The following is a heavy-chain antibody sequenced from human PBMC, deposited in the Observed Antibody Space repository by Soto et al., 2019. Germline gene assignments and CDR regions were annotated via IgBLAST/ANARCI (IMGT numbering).Heavy chain of an antibody. CDR2: ISAYNGNT. D-gene: IGHD2-2*01. V-gene: IGHV1-18*04. CDR1: GYTFTSYG. J-gene: IGHJ6*02. Sequence: QVQLVQSGAEVKKPGASVTVSCKASGYTFTSYGISWVRQAPGQGLEWMGWISAYNGNTNYAQKLQGRVTMTTDTSTSTAYMELRSLRSDDTAVYYCARDLLYCSSTSCPPAGGMDVWGQGTTVTVSS. CDR3: ARDLLYCSSTSCPPAGGMDV.